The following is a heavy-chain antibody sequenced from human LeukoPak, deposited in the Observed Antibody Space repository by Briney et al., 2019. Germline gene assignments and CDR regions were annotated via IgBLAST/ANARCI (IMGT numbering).Heavy chain of an antibody. CDR1: GFTFSSYA. V-gene: IGHV3-21*01. CDR2: ISSTSRSYI. J-gene: IGHJ6*03. D-gene: IGHD5-12*01. Sequence: GGSLRLSCAASGFTFSSYAMHWVRQTPGKGLEWVSSISSTSRSYIYYADSVKGRFTISRDNAKNSLYLQMNSLRAEDTAVYYCAREHSGYDFPGRDYYYMDVWGKGTTVTVSS. CDR3: AREHSGYDFPGRDYYYMDV.